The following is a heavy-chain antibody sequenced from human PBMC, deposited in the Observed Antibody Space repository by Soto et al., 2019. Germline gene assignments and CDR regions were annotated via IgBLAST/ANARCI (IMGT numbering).Heavy chain of an antibody. Sequence: PGGSLRLSCAASGFTLSSYVMHWVRQAPGKGLEWVAIISNDGSNKDHADFVKGRFTISRDNAKNTLFLQMNSLRVEDTAVYYCARRTRSSDAFDIWGQGTVVTVSS. CDR3: ARRTRSSDAFDI. J-gene: IGHJ3*02. CDR2: ISNDGSNK. V-gene: IGHV3-30*04. CDR1: GFTLSSYV. D-gene: IGHD2-2*01.